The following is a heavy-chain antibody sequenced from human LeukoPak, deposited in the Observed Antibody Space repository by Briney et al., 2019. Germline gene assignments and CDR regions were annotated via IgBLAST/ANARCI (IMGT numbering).Heavy chain of an antibody. CDR1: GFTFSRYW. Sequence: PGGSLRLSCAASGFTFSRYWIHWVRQAPGKGLEWVSRINPDGSTTTYADSVKGRFTISRDNAKNTVYLQMNSLRAEDTAVYYCARECYYDSSGCLDYWGQGTLVTVSS. CDR2: INPDGSTT. CDR3: ARECYYDSSGCLDY. V-gene: IGHV3-74*01. D-gene: IGHD3-22*01. J-gene: IGHJ4*02.